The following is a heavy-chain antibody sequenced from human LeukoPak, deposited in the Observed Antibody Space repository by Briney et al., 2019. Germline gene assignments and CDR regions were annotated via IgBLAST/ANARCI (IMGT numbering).Heavy chain of an antibody. CDR3: AREINDYIWGSYRTNYFDY. J-gene: IGHJ4*02. CDR2: ISSISIYI. CDR1: GFTFGSYS. D-gene: IGHD3-16*02. V-gene: IGHV3-21*01. Sequence: GGSLRLSCAASGFTFGSYSMNWVRQAPGKGLEGVSSISSISIYIYYADSVKGRFTISRDNAKNSLYLQMNSLRAEDTAVYYCAREINDYIWGSYRTNYFDYWGQGTLVTVSS.